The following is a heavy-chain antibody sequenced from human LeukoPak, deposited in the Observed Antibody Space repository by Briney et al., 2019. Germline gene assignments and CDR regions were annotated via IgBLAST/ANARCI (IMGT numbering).Heavy chain of an antibody. D-gene: IGHD2-21*02. CDR1: GGSFSGYY. J-gene: IGHJ5*02. V-gene: IGHV4-34*01. Sequence: SETLSLTCAVSGGSFSGYYWSWIRQPPGEGLEWIGEINHSGSTNYNPSLKSRVTISVDTSKNQFSLKLSSVTAADTAVYYCARARWRQGWFDPWGQGTLVTVSS. CDR2: INHSGST. CDR3: ARARWRQGWFDP.